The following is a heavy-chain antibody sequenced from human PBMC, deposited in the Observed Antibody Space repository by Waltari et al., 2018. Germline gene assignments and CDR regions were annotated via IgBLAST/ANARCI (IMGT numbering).Heavy chain of an antibody. CDR2: IYYSGST. V-gene: IGHV4-59*01. Sequence: QVQLQESGPGLVKPSETLSLTCTVSGGSISSYYWSWIRQPPGKGLEWIGYIYYSGSTTYNPSLKSRVTISVDTSKNQFSLKLSSVTAADTAVYYCAREKRYSYAPTVAYYFDYWGQGTLVTVSS. CDR1: GGSISSYY. J-gene: IGHJ4*02. D-gene: IGHD5-18*01. CDR3: AREKRYSYAPTVAYYFDY.